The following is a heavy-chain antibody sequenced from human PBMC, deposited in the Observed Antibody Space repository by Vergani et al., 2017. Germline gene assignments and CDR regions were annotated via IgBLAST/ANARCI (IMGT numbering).Heavy chain of an antibody. CDR1: GFTFSSYS. V-gene: IGHV3-21*01. CDR2: ISSSSSYI. J-gene: IGHJ4*02. Sequence: EVQLVESGGGLVQPGGSLRLSCAASGFTFSSYSMNWVRQAPGKGLEWVSSISSSSSYIYYADSVKGRFTISRDNAKNSLYLQMNSLRAEDTAVYYCARGVGGGSINFDYWGQGTLVTVSS. D-gene: IGHD2-15*01. CDR3: ARGVGGGSINFDY.